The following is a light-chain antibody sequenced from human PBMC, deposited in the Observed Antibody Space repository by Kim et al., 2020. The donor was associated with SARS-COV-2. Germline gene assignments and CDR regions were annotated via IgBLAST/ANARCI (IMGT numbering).Light chain of an antibody. J-gene: IGKJ2*01. CDR3: QQYNDWPVT. V-gene: IGKV3-15*01. CDR1: QSVNNN. CDR2: AAS. Sequence: EIVMTQSPATLSVSPGERATLSCRASQSVNNNLAWYQQKPGQAPRLLIYAASTRATGIPARFTGRGSGTEFTLTISSLQSEDFAIYFCQQYNDWPVTFGRGTKLEI.